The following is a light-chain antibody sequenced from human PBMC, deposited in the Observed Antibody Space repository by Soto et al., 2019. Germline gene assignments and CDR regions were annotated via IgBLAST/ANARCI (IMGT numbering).Light chain of an antibody. J-gene: IGKJ2*01. V-gene: IGKV1-39*01. CDR1: PNIGSY. Sequence: QLTQSPSLLSASVGDRVTITCRASPNIGSYLNWYQHKPGEAPRLLIFAADTLKSGVPSRFTGSGFNKEFSLSITSLQPDDFATYYCQQNYDVPYTFGQGTRVEIK. CDR3: QQNYDVPYT. CDR2: AAD.